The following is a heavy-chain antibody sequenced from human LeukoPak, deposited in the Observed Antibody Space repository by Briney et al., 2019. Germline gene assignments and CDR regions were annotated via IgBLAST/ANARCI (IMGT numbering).Heavy chain of an antibody. CDR3: ARAGSYLYYFDY. J-gene: IGHJ4*02. Sequence: GGSLRLSCAASGFTFSSYSMNCVRQAPGKGLEWVSSISSSSSNIYYADSGKGRFTISRHNPKNSLYLQMNSLRAEDTAVYYCARAGSYLYYFDYWGQGTLVTVSS. V-gene: IGHV3-21*01. D-gene: IGHD1-14*01. CDR2: ISSSSSNI. CDR1: GFTFSSYS.